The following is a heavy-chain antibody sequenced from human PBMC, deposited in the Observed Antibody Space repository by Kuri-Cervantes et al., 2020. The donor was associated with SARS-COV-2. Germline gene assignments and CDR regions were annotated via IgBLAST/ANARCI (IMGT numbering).Heavy chain of an antibody. CDR1: GYTFTSLH. CDR3: ARDNGDWAFDN. D-gene: IGHD4-17*01. Sequence: ASVKVSCKASGYTFTSLHMHWVRQAPGQGLEWMGIINPSDFRTTYAQKFHGRVTMTRDTSTSTDYMELSSLRSEDTAVYYCARDNGDWAFDNWGQGTLVTVSS. J-gene: IGHJ4*02. CDR2: INPSDFRT. V-gene: IGHV1-46*01.